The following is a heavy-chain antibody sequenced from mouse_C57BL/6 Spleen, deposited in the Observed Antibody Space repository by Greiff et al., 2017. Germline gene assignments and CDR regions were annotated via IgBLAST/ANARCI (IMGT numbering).Heavy chain of an antibody. CDR2: IDPSDSYT. D-gene: IGHD2-5*01. CDR3: ARDYSNYGGFAY. Sequence: QVQLQQPGAELVMPGASVKLSCTASGYTFTSYWMHWVKQRPGQGLEWIGEIDPSDSYTNYNQKFKGKSTLTVDKSSSTAYMQLSSLTSEDSAVYYCARDYSNYGGFAYWGQGTLVTVSA. CDR1: GYTFTSYW. J-gene: IGHJ3*01. V-gene: IGHV1-69*01.